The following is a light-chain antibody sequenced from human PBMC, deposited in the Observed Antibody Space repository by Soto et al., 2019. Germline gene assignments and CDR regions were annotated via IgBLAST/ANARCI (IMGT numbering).Light chain of an antibody. J-gene: IGKJ1*01. V-gene: IGKV1-5*03. CDR1: QTIYSW. Sequence: DTQMTHSPSIVSASVGDRVTITCRASQTIYSWLAWYQQKPGQAPRLLIHKASTVETGVPSRFSGSGYGTEFTLTISSLQPDDFATYYCQQYNSYSTFGQGTKVDIK. CDR3: QQYNSYST. CDR2: KAS.